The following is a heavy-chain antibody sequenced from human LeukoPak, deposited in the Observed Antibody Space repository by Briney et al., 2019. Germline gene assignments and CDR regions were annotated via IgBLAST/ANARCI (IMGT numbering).Heavy chain of an antibody. J-gene: IGHJ4*02. V-gene: IGHV3-66*01. CDR1: GFTVSSHY. Sequence: GGSLRLSCAASGFTVSSHYMSWVRQAPGKGLEWVSVLYSGGRTFYEDSVKGRFTISRDNSKNTVYLQMNSLRADDTAVYYCARDGSGEWPIGYWGQGTLVTVSS. D-gene: IGHD3-10*01. CDR2: LYSGGRT. CDR3: ARDGSGEWPIGY.